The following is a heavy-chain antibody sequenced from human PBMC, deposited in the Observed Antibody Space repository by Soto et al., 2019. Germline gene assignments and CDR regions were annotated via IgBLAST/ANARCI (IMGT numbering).Heavy chain of an antibody. CDR3: AKARIVALDGGMHV. V-gene: IGHV3-23*01. Sequence: EVQLLESGGGLVQPGGSLRLSCAASGFTFSSYAMSWVRQAPGKGLEWVSAISGSGGSTYYADSVKGRFTIPRDNSKNTLYLQMNSLRAEDTAVYYCAKARIVALDGGMHVWGQGTTVTVSS. CDR2: ISGSGGST. J-gene: IGHJ6*02. CDR1: GFTFSSYA. D-gene: IGHD3-22*01.